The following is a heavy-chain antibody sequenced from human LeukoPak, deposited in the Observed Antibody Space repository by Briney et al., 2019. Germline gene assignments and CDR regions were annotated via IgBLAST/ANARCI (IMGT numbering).Heavy chain of an antibody. D-gene: IGHD5-12*01. V-gene: IGHV4-39*07. CDR2: IYYSGST. Sequence: SETLSLTCTVSGGSISSYYWGWIRQPPGKGLEWIGSIYYSGSTYYNPSLKSRVTISVDTSKNQFSLKLSSVTAADTAVYYCARAGWGYSGYDYVLSYYYYMDVWGKGTTVTVSS. J-gene: IGHJ6*03. CDR3: ARAGWGYSGYDYVLSYYYYMDV. CDR1: GGSISSYY.